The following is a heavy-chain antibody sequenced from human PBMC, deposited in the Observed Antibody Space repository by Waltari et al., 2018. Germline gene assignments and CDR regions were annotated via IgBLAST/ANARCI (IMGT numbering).Heavy chain of an antibody. CDR1: GYTFTDYY. V-gene: IGHV1-69-2*01. J-gene: IGHJ6*02. CDR2: VDPEDGET. CDR3: AATTVAGKGLYYYYYGMDV. D-gene: IGHD6-19*01. Sequence: EVQLVQSGAEVKQPGATVKISCKVSGYTFTDYYMHWVQQPPGQGLEWMGLVDPEDGETIYAEKFQGRVTITADTSTDTAYMELSSLRSEDTAVYYCAATTVAGKGLYYYYYGMDVWGQGTTVTVSS.